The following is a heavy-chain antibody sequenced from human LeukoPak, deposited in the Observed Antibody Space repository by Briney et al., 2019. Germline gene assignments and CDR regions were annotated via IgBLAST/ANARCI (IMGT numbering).Heavy chain of an antibody. CDR1: GYTFTGYY. D-gene: IGHD2-15*01. Sequence: ASVKVSCKASGYTFTGYYMHWVRQAPGQGLEWMGWINPNSGGTNYAQRFQGWVTMTRDTSISTAYMELSRLRSDDTAVYYCARGYCSGGSCYGRRDKTEFDYWGQGTLVTVSS. CDR2: INPNSGGT. V-gene: IGHV1-2*04. CDR3: ARGYCSGGSCYGRRDKTEFDY. J-gene: IGHJ4*02.